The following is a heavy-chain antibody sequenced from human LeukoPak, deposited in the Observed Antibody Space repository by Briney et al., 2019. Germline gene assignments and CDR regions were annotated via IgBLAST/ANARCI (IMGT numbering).Heavy chain of an antibody. CDR3: ARHVPYYDSDFSAWGMDV. J-gene: IGHJ6*02. CDR1: GGSISSSSYY. D-gene: IGHD3-16*01. V-gene: IGHV4-39*01. CDR2: IYYSGST. Sequence: SETLSLTCTVSGGSISSSSYYWGWIRQPPGKGLEWIGSIYYSGSTYYNPSLKSRVTISVDTSKNQFSLKLSSVTAADTAMYYCARHVPYYDSDFSAWGMDVWGQGTTVTVSS.